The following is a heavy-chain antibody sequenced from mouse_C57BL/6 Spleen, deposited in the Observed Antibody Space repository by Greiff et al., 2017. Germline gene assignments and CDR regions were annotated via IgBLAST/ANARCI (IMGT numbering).Heavy chain of an antibody. J-gene: IGHJ3*01. CDR2: IHPNSGST. CDR3: AGSLAD. CDR1: GYTFTSYW. Sequence: QVQLQQPGAELVKPGASVTLSCKASGYTFTSYWMHWVKQRPGQGLEWIGMIHPNSGSTNYNEKLKSKATLTVDKSSSTAYMQISSLTSEDSAVYYCAGSLADWGTGTLVTVSA. D-gene: IGHD3-1*01. V-gene: IGHV1-64*01.